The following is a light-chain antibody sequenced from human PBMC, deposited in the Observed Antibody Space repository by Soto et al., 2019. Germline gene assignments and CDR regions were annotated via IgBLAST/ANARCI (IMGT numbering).Light chain of an antibody. V-gene: IGKV3-20*01. CDR1: QSVSNSY. Sequence: DIVLTQSPGTLSLSPGERATLSCRASQSVSNSYLAWYQQKPGQAPRLLIYGASSRAAGIPDRFSGSGSGTAFTLTISRLEPEDLAVYYCQQYAKIPRFTFGPGTTVDI. J-gene: IGKJ3*01. CDR2: GAS. CDR3: QQYAKIPRFT.